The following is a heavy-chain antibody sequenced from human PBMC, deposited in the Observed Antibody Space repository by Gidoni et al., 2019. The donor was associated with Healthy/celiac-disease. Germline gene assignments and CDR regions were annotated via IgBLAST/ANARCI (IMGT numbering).Heavy chain of an antibody. CDR2: ISGSGGRT. D-gene: IGHD6-6*01. Sequence: QALGKGLVWVSAISGSGGRTYYADSVKGRFTISRDNSKNTLYLQMHSLRAEDTTVYYCAKNIAARPDWFDPWGQGTLVTVSS. J-gene: IGHJ5*02. CDR3: AKNIAARPDWFDP. V-gene: IGHV3-23*01.